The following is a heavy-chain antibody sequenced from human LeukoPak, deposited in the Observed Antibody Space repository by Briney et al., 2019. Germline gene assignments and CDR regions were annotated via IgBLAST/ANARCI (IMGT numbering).Heavy chain of an antibody. J-gene: IGHJ4*02. V-gene: IGHV4-39*01. CDR2: VYYSGST. D-gene: IGHD2-2*01. Sequence: SEPLSLTCTVSGGSISSSNYYWGWIRQPPGKGLEWIGSVYYSGSTYYNPSLKSRVTISVDTSKNQFSLKLSSVTAADTAVYYCARICGTTSCHLEYWGEGTLVTVSS. CDR3: ARICGTTSCHLEY. CDR1: GGSISSSNYY.